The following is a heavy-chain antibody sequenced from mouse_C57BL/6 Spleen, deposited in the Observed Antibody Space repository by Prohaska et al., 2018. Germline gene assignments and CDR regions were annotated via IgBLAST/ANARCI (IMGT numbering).Heavy chain of an antibody. Sequence: EVKLEESGGGLVQHGGSMKLSCVASGFTFSNYWMNWVRQSPEKGLEWVAQIRLKSDNYATHYAESVKGRLTISRNDSKSSVYLQMNNLRAGDTERYYCKGPGSSWGDWGQGTTHTVSS. J-gene: IGHJ2*01. CDR3: KGPGSSWGD. D-gene: IGHD1-1*01. V-gene: IGHV6-3*01. CDR1: GFTFSNYW. CDR2: IRLKSDNYAT.